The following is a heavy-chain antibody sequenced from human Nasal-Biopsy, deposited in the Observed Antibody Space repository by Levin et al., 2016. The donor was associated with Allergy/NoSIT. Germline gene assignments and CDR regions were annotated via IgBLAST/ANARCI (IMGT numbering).Heavy chain of an antibody. CDR1: GFTFSSYS. Sequence: GESLKISCAASGFTFSSYSMNWVRQAPGKGLEWVSYITSSSSTIYYAESVKGRFTISRDNAKNSLYLQMNSLRAEDTAVYYCARPVYFGSGWTGQLDYWGQGTLVTVSS. D-gene: IGHD6-19*01. V-gene: IGHV3-48*01. J-gene: IGHJ4*02. CDR3: ARPVYFGSGWTGQLDY. CDR2: ITSSSSTI.